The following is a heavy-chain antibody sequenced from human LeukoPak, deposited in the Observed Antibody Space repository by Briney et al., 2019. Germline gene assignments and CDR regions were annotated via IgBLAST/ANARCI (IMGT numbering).Heavy chain of an antibody. J-gene: IGHJ2*01. CDR2: ISASGSGT. D-gene: IGHD4-23*01. CDR1: GFSLSPYA. V-gene: IGHV3-23*01. CDR3: AKDKLHTWYFDL. Sequence: GGSLRLSCTASGFSLSPYAMTWVRQAPGKGLESVSAISASGSGTDYADSVKGRFTISRDDSKNMLYLEMNSLRAEDAALYYCAKDKLHTWYFDLWGQGTLVTVSS.